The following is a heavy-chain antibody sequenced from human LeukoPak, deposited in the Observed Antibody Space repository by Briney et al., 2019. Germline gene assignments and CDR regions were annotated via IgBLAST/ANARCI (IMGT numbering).Heavy chain of an antibody. V-gene: IGHV3-7*01. J-gene: IGHJ5*02. CDR2: IKQDGSEK. CDR1: GFTFSSYW. D-gene: IGHD6-19*01. CDR3: ARDVDSSGRNLFWFDP. Sequence: GGSLRLSCAASGFTFSSYWMSWVRQAPGKGLEWVANIKQDGSEKYYVGSVKGRFTISRDNAKNSLYLQMNSLRAEDTAVYYCARDVDSSGRNLFWFDPWGQGTLVTVSS.